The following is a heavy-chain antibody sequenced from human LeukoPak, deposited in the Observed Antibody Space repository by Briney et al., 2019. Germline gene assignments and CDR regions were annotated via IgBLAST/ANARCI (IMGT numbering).Heavy chain of an antibody. CDR2: LYTSGST. CDR1: GGSISSGSYY. J-gene: IGHJ4*02. CDR3: AGGDFWSGYFY. Sequence: PSETLSLTCTVSGGSISSGSYYWSWIRQPAGKGLEWIRRLYTSGSTNYNPSLRSRVTISVDTSKNQFSLKLSSVTAAGTAVYYCAGGDFWSGYFYWGQGTLVTVSS. D-gene: IGHD3-3*01. V-gene: IGHV4-61*02.